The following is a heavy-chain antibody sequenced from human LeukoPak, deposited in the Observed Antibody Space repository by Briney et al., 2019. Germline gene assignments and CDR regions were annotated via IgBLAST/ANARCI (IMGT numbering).Heavy chain of an antibody. D-gene: IGHD6-19*01. CDR3: ASLEDSSGWRYFDY. J-gene: IGHJ4*02. Sequence: SQTLSLTCAISGDSVSSNSAAWNWIRQSPSRGLEWLGRTYYRSKWYNDYAVSVKSRITINPDTSKNQFSLQLNSVTPEDTAVYYCASLEDSSGWRYFDYWGQGTLVTVSS. CDR2: TYYRSKWYN. CDR1: GDSVSSNSAA. V-gene: IGHV6-1*01.